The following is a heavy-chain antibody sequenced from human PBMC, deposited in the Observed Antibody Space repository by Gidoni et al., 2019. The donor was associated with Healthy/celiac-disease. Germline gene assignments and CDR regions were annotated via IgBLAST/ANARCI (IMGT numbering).Heavy chain of an antibody. CDR3: ARTTSIVVVPAAIRGGGFDP. CDR1: GGTFSSYA. Sequence: QVPVVQSGAEVTTPGSSVKVSCKHSGGTFSSYAISWVRQAPGQGLEWMGGIIPIFGTTNYAQKLQGRVTITADESTSTAYMELSSLRFEDTAVYYCARTTSIVVVPAAIRGGGFDPWGQGTLVTVSS. CDR2: IIPIFGTT. J-gene: IGHJ5*02. V-gene: IGHV1-69*01. D-gene: IGHD2-2*01.